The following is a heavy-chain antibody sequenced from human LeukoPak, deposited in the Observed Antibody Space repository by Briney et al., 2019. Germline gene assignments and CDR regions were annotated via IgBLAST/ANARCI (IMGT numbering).Heavy chain of an antibody. Sequence: GGSLRLSCAASGFTLTNYGMVWVRQAPGKGLEWVSAITGSRGRTYYADSVKGRFTISRDNAKNSLYLQMNSLRAEDTAVYYCARGGSSTSLNYWGQGTLVTVSS. CDR3: ARGGSSTSLNY. V-gene: IGHV3-23*01. D-gene: IGHD2-2*01. J-gene: IGHJ4*02. CDR1: GFTLTNYG. CDR2: ITGSRGRT.